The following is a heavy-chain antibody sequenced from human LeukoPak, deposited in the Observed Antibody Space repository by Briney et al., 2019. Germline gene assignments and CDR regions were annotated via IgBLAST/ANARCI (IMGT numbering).Heavy chain of an antibody. D-gene: IGHD3-10*01. J-gene: IGHJ4*02. CDR2: IYSGGSI. V-gene: IGHV3-66*01. CDR3: AKDRGFGEYFPFFY. CDR1: GLTVSSY. Sequence: GGSLRLSCAASGLTVSSYMSWVRQAPGKGLEWVSVIYSGGSIYYADSVKGRFTISRDKSKNTLYLQMNSLRAEDTAVYYCAKDRGFGEYFPFFYWGQGTLVIVSS.